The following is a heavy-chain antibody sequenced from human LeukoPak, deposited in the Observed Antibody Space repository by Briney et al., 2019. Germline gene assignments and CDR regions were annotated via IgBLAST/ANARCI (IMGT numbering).Heavy chain of an antibody. J-gene: IGHJ4*02. Sequence: SETLSLTCTVSGRSISSSSYYWGWIRQPPGKGLEWIGNIYYSGSTYYNPSLKSRVTISVDTSKNQFSLKLSSVTAADTAVYYCARVVAPTPSFDNWGQGTLVTVSS. D-gene: IGHD2-15*01. CDR3: ARVVAPTPSFDN. V-gene: IGHV4-39*01. CDR2: IYYSGST. CDR1: GRSISSSSYY.